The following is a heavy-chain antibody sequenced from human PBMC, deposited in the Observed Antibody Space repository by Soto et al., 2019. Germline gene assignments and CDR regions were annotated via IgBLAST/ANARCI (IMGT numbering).Heavy chain of an antibody. CDR1: GDSIDSSTNY. CDR2: IYESGDT. Sequence: QLQLQESGPGLVKPSETLSLTCSVSGDSIDSSTNYWDWIRQPPGKRLEWIGSIYESGDTYDNPSLNSRVTISVDTSTNQFSLKLRSVTAADTAVYYCALHKSGYFSQLAYWGQGILVTVSS. D-gene: IGHD3-22*01. V-gene: IGHV4-39*01. J-gene: IGHJ4*02. CDR3: ALHKSGYFSQLAY.